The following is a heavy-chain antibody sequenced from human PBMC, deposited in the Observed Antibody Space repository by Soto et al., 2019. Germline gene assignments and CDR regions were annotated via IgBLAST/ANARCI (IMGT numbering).Heavy chain of an antibody. CDR2: ISTYNGNT. D-gene: IGHD3-16*01. Sequence: ASVKVSCKASGYTFMSYPLHWVRQAPGQGLEWMGWISTYNGNTNYAQKLQGRVTLTTDTSTSTAYMELTSLRSNDTAIYYCAMVDVYVTPSPQDVWGQGTTVTVSS. V-gene: IGHV1-18*01. CDR1: GYTFMSYP. J-gene: IGHJ6*02. CDR3: AMVDVYVTPSPQDV.